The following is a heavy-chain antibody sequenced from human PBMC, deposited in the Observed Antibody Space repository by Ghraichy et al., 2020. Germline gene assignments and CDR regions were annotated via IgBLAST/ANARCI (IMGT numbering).Heavy chain of an antibody. CDR1: GGSFSGYY. J-gene: IGHJ4*02. V-gene: IGHV4-34*01. D-gene: IGHD5-18*01. CDR3: ARGLVDTAMVPLVFFDY. CDR2: INHSGST. Sequence: SETLSLTCAVYGGSFSGYYWSWIRQPPGKGLEWIGEINHSGSTNYNPSHKSRVTISVDTSKNQFSLNLSSVTAADTAVYYCARGLVDTAMVPLVFFDYWGQGTLVTVSS.